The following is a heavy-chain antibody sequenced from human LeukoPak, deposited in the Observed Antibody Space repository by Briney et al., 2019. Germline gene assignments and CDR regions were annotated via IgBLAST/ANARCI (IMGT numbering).Heavy chain of an antibody. V-gene: IGHV3-21*01. CDR3: ARGRYSSGWLLDY. CDR2: ISSCSSYL. D-gene: IGHD6-19*01. Sequence: GGSLRLSGGASGITFRTYSMTWFRQAPGKGLEWVSSISSCSSYLYYADSVKGRCTISRDNAKNSLYLQMHSLRAEDTAVYYCARGRYSSGWLLDYWGQGTLVTVYS. CDR1: GITFRTYS. J-gene: IGHJ4*02.